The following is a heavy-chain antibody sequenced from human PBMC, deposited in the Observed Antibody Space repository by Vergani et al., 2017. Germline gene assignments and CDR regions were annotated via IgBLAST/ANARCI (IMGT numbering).Heavy chain of an antibody. CDR1: GGSISSYY. CDR2: IYYRGST. CDR3: ARDRRQLEDAFDI. J-gene: IGHJ3*02. D-gene: IGHD6-6*01. Sequence: QVQLQESGPGLVKPSETLSLTCTVSGGSISSYYWSWIRQPPGKGLEWIGYIYYRGSTNYNPSLRSRVTISVDTSKKQFSLKLSSVTAADTAVYYCARDRRQLEDAFDIWGQGTMVTVSS. V-gene: IGHV4-59*01.